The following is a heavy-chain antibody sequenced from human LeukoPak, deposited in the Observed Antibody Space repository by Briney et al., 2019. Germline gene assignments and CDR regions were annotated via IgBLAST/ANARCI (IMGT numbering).Heavy chain of an antibody. D-gene: IGHD6-19*01. CDR1: GYTFTSYA. CDR2: INAGNGNT. V-gene: IGHV1-3*01. J-gene: IGHJ4*02. Sequence: GASVKVPCKASGYTFTSYAMHWVRQAPGQRLEWMGWINAGNGNTKYSQKFQGRVTITRDTSASTAYMELSSLRSEDTAVYYCARHHSSGWYDFDYWGQGTLVTVSS. CDR3: ARHHSSGWYDFDY.